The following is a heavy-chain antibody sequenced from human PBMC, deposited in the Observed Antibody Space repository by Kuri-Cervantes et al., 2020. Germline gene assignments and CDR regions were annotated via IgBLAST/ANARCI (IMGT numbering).Heavy chain of an antibody. CDR1: GYTFTNYG. CDR2: IIPIFGTA. Sequence: ASVKVSCKASGYTFTNYGISWVRQAPGQGLEGMGGIIPIFGTANYAQKFQGRVTMTRNTSISTAYMELSGLRSEDTAVYYCARQVSSWYWFDPWGQGTLVTVSS. CDR3: ARQVSSWYWFDP. V-gene: IGHV1-8*02. D-gene: IGHD6-13*01. J-gene: IGHJ5*02.